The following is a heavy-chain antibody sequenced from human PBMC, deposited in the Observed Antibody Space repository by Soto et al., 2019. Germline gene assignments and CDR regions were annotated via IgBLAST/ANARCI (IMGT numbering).Heavy chain of an antibody. D-gene: IGHD2-15*01. CDR3: AKSPSVVLVPSTLGGNNWFDP. CDR1: GLTFSSYA. Sequence: GGSLRLSCAAPGLTFSSYALNWVRQAPGKGLEGVSAISGSGGSTYYAGSVKGRFTISRDNSKNTLYLQMNSLRAEDTAVYFCAKSPSVVLVPSTLGGNNWFDPWGQGTQVTVSS. J-gene: IGHJ5*02. V-gene: IGHV3-23*01. CDR2: ISGSGGST.